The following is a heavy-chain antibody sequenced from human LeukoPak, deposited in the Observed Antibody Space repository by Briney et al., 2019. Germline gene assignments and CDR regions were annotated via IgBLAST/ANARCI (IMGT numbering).Heavy chain of an antibody. J-gene: IGHJ5*02. CDR2: ISSSSSYI. CDR1: GFTFSSYS. V-gene: IGHV3-21*01. Sequence: GGYLRLSCAASGFTFSSYSMNWVRQAPGKGLEWVSSISSSSSYIYYADSMKGRVTISRDNAKNSLYLQMNNLRAEDTAVYYCARDAYYYDSRGSPWGQGTLVTVSS. CDR3: ARDAYYYDSRGSP. D-gene: IGHD3-22*01.